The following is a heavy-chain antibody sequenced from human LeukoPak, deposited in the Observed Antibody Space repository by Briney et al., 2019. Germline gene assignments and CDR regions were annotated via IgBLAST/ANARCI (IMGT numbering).Heavy chain of an antibody. CDR3: ARLISGVGYFDS. CDR2: THYSGNT. V-gene: IGHV4-30-4*01. J-gene: IGHJ4*02. Sequence: SETLSLTCSVSGGSIRSGEYYWSWIRQTPGKGLEWIGYTHYSGNTYYNPSLKSRVTISVDTSNNQFSLKLSSVTAADTAAYYCARLISGVGYFDSWGQGTLVTVSS. CDR1: GGSIRSGEYY. D-gene: IGHD3-10*01.